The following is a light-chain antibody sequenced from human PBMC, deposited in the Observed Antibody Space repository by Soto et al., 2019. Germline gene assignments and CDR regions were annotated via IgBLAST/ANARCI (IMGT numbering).Light chain of an antibody. J-gene: IGKJ5*01. CDR3: QQYNNWPPIT. V-gene: IGKV3-15*01. CDR2: GAS. CDR1: QSVRSN. Sequence: VVITQSPAPRSVSPGGIVTLSCRASQSVRSNLAWYQQKPGQSPRLLIYGASTRATGIPARFSGSGSGTEFTLTISSLQSEDFAVYYCQQYNNWPPITFGQGTRLEIK.